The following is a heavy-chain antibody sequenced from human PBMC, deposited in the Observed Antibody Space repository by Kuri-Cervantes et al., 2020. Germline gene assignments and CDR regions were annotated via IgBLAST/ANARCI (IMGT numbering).Heavy chain of an antibody. Sequence: GSLRLSCTVSGGSISSYYWSWIRQPPGKGLEWIGEINHSGSTYYNSSLKRRVTISEDTSRNQFSLKLSSVTAADTAVYYCARHVPDSGSYYVLADAFEIWGQGTMVTVSS. CDR2: INHSGST. CDR1: GGSISSYY. D-gene: IGHD1-26*01. J-gene: IGHJ3*02. V-gene: IGHV4-59*08. CDR3: ARHVPDSGSYYVLADAFEI.